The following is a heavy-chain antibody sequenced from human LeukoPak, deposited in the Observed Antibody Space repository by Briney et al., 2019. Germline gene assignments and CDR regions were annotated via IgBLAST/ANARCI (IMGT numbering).Heavy chain of an antibody. J-gene: IGHJ4*02. D-gene: IGHD2-15*01. Sequence: GESLKISCKTSGYSFTSYLIAWVRQMPGKGLEWMGIIYPGDSDTRYSPSFQGQVTISADKSISTAYLQWSSLKASDTAMYYCARSIYCSGGSCPFDYWGQGTLVTVSS. V-gene: IGHV5-51*01. CDR2: IYPGDSDT. CDR3: ARSIYCSGGSCPFDY. CDR1: GYSFTSYL.